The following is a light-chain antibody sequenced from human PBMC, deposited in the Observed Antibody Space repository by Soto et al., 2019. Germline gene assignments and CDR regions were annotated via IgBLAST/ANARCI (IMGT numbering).Light chain of an antibody. J-gene: IGLJ1*01. CDR3: ISYTTSVTYV. Sequence: QSVLTQPASVSGSPGQSITISCTGTSSDVGGYNYVSWYQQHPGKAPKLMISGVSNRPSGVSNRFSGSKSGNTASLTISRLQTEDEADYYCISYTTSVTYVFGTGTKVTVL. CDR1: SSDVGGYNY. V-gene: IGLV2-14*01. CDR2: GVS.